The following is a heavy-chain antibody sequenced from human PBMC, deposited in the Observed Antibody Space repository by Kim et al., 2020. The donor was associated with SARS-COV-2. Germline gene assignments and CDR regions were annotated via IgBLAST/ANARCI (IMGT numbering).Heavy chain of an antibody. CDR3: SRDRASITVVRGVIGY. CDR2: ISTDGSST. J-gene: IGHJ4*01. D-gene: IGHD3-10*01. CDR1: GFDYGNYI. V-gene: IGHV3-21*01. Sequence: GGSLRLSCAASGFDYGNYIMNWVRQVPGKGLEWVSSISTDGSSTHYAPSVKGRFTISRDNAKNSLYLQMDSLRADDTALYYCSRDRASITVVRGVIGYWG.